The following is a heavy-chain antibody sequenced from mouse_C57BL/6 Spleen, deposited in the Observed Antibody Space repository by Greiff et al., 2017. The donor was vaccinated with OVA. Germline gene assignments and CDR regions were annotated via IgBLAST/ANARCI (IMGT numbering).Heavy chain of an antibody. V-gene: IGHV3-6*01. CDR2: ISYDGSN. Sequence: EVKLMESGPGLVKPSQSLSLTCSVSGYSFTSGYFWNWIRQLPGNILERVGYISYDGSNNYNPSLKNRISFTRDTSKNQFCLKLKSVTTVDTGAYYCAREDCYEPSCAMDYWGQGTTVTVSS. J-gene: IGHJ4*01. D-gene: IGHD2-3*01. CDR3: AREDCYEPSCAMDY. CDR1: GYSFTSGYF.